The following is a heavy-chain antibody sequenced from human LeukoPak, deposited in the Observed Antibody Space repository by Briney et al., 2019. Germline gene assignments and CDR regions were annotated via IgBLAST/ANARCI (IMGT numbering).Heavy chain of an antibody. D-gene: IGHD4-17*01. Sequence: PGGSLRLSCAASGFTFSSYAMHWVRQAPGKGLEWVAVISYDGSNKYYADSVKGRFTISRDNSKNTLYLQMNSLRAEDTAVYYCARATEADGDYDAPNYYYYYGMDVWGQGTTVTVSS. V-gene: IGHV3-30-3*01. CDR1: GFTFSSYA. J-gene: IGHJ6*02. CDR3: ARATEADGDYDAPNYYYYYGMDV. CDR2: ISYDGSNK.